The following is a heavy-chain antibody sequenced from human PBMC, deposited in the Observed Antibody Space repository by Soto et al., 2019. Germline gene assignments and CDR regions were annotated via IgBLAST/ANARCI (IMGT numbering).Heavy chain of an antibody. J-gene: IGHJ5*02. CDR2: IYYSGST. Sequence: QVQLQESGPGLVKPSQTLSLTCTVSGGSISSGGYYWSWIRQHPGKGLEWIGYIYYSGSTYSNPSLKSRVTISVDTSKNQFSLKLSSVTAADTAVYYCARERASWNWFDPWGQGTLVTVSS. V-gene: IGHV4-31*03. CDR3: ARERASWNWFDP. CDR1: GGSISSGGYY.